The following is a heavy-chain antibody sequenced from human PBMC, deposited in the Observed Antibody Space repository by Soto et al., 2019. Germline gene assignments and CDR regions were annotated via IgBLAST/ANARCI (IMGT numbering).Heavy chain of an antibody. J-gene: IGHJ6*03. CDR2: MNPNSGNT. CDR1: GYTFTSYD. V-gene: IGHV1-8*01. Sequence: ASVKVSCKASGYTFTSYDINWVRQATGQGLEWMGWMNPNSGNTGYAQKFQGRVTMTRNTSISTAYMELSSLRSEDTAVYYCARGRTAPDYYYYYMDVWGKGTTVTVSS. D-gene: IGHD5-18*01. CDR3: ARGRTAPDYYYYYMDV.